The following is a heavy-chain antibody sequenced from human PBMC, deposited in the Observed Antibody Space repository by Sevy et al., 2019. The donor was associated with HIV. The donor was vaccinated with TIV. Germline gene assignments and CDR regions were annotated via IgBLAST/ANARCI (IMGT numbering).Heavy chain of an antibody. V-gene: IGHV3-49*04. Sequence: GGSLRLSCTASGFTFGDYRMSWVRQAPGKGLEWVAFVKSDVYGGTVDHAASVRGRFVISRGDSKTNAYLQMNDLITEDTGVYYCTRWKAAQSIFDYWGQGALVTVSS. CDR2: VKSDVYGGTV. CDR3: TRWKAAQSIFDY. J-gene: IGHJ4*02. D-gene: IGHD6-13*01. CDR1: GFTFGDYR.